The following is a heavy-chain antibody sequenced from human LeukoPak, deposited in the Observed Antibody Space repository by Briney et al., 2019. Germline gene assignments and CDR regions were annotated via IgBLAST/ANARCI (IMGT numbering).Heavy chain of an antibody. CDR2: ISGSGGST. V-gene: IGHV3-23*01. CDR1: GFTFSSYA. D-gene: IGHD3-3*01. CDR3: AKTPLPLRFLEWLRLGAFDI. Sequence: GGSLRLSCAASGFTFSSYAMSWVRQAPGKGLEWVSAISGSGGSTYYAASVKGRFTISRDNSKNTLYLQMNSLRAEDTAVYYCAKTPLPLRFLEWLRLGAFDIWGQGTMVTVSS. J-gene: IGHJ3*02.